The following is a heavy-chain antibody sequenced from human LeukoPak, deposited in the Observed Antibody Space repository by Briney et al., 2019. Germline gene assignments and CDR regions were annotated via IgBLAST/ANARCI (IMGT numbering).Heavy chain of an antibody. Sequence: ASVKVSCKASGYTFTSYYMHLVRQAPGQGLEWMGIINPSGGSTSYAQKFQGRVTMTRDTSTSTVYMELSSLRSEDTAVYYCARDEGSYGCDYWGQGTLVTVSS. J-gene: IGHJ4*02. D-gene: IGHD5-18*01. V-gene: IGHV1-46*01. CDR2: INPSGGST. CDR3: ARDEGSYGCDY. CDR1: GYTFTSYY.